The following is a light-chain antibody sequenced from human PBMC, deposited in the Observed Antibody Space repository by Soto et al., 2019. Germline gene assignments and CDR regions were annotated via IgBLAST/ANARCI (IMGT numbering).Light chain of an antibody. CDR2: DVS. CDR3: CSFSGSFTSGV. Sequence: QSVLTQPRSVSGSPGQSVTISCTGTSSDVGEYNYVSWYQQYPGKAPKLVIYDVSKRPSGVPDRFSGSKSGNSASLPISGVLAEDVAAYYCCSFSGSFTSGVLGGGTKLIVL. CDR1: SSDVGEYNY. V-gene: IGLV2-11*01. J-gene: IGLJ2*01.